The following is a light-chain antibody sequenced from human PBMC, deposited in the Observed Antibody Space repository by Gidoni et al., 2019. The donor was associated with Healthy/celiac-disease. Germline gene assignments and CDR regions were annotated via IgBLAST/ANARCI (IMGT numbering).Light chain of an antibody. J-gene: IGKJ4*01. CDR3: QQYNNWPPLT. Sequence: EIVMTQSPATLSLSPGERATLSCRASPSVNSNLAWYQQKPGQAPRLLIYGASTRATGIPARFSGSGSGTEFTLTISSLQSEDFAVYYCQQYNNWPPLTFGGXTKVEIK. CDR2: GAS. V-gene: IGKV3-15*01. CDR1: PSVNSN.